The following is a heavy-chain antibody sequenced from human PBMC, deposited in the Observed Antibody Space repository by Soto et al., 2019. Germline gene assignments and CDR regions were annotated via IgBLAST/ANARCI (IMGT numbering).Heavy chain of an antibody. D-gene: IGHD6-6*01. Sequence: PSQTLSHTCAISGDSVSCNSAAWNWIRQSPSRGLEWLGRTYYRPKWYNDYAVSVKSRITINPDTSKNQFSLQLNSVTPEDTAVYYCARGPSIAARPYYYYGMDVWGQGTTVTVS. V-gene: IGHV6-1*01. J-gene: IGHJ6*02. CDR2: TYYRPKWYN. CDR3: ARGPSIAARPYYYYGMDV. CDR1: GDSVSCNSAA.